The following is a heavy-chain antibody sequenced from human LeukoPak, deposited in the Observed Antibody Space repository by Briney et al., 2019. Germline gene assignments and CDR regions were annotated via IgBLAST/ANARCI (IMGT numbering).Heavy chain of an antibody. J-gene: IGHJ6*02. CDR3: ARWLYCSGGSCKYGMDV. D-gene: IGHD2-15*01. CDR1: GGSISRGAYY. V-gene: IGHV4-30-2*01. Sequence: SETLSLTCTVSGGSISRGAYYWSWIRQHPGKGLEWIGYIYHSGSTYYNPSLKSRVTISVDRSKNQFSLKLSSVTAADTAVYYCARWLYCSGGSCKYGMDVWGQGTTVTVSS. CDR2: IYHSGST.